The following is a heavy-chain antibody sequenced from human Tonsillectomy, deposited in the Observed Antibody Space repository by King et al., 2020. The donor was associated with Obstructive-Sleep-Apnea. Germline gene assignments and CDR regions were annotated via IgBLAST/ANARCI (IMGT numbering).Heavy chain of an antibody. Sequence: QLQESGPGLVKPSETLSLTCIVSGGSISSSSYYLGWIRQPPGSGLEWIGTIYYTWSTYYNASLTSRVTISVDMSKNHFSLRLSSVTAADTAVYYCARLSKYDSSSYYYYFDYWGQGTLVTVSS. D-gene: IGHD3-22*01. CDR2: IYYTWST. V-gene: IGHV4-39*02. CDR3: ARLSKYDSSSYYYYFDY. J-gene: IGHJ4*02. CDR1: GGSISSSSYY.